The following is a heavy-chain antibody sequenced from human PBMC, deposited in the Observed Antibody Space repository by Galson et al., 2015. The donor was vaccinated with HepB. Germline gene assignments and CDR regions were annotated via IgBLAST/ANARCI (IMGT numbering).Heavy chain of an antibody. J-gene: IGHJ6*02. CDR1: GGSISDHY. D-gene: IGHD1-14*01. CDR3: GRQTHHQNPMDV. Sequence: ETLSLTCTVSGGSISDHYWSWIRQSPGKGLEWIGYIYYSDTWTTNYNPSLRSRVTISFDTSNNQVSLELSSVTDADTAMYYCGRQTHHQNPMDVWGQGTTVTVS. CDR2: IYYSDTWTT. V-gene: IGHV4-59*08.